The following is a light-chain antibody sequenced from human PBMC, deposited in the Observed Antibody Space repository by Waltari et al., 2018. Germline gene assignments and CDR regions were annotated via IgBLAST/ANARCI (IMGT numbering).Light chain of an antibody. CDR3: SSYTGSNTFI. Sequence: QAALTQPPSVSGSPGQSVTISCTGTSSDIGGYNYVSWYQQHPGKAPKLLIYDVNKRPAGFSDRFSGSKSGNTASLTSSGLQAEDEADYYCSSYTGSNTFIFGTGTRLTVL. CDR2: DVN. V-gene: IGLV2-11*01. CDR1: SSDIGGYNY. J-gene: IGLJ1*01.